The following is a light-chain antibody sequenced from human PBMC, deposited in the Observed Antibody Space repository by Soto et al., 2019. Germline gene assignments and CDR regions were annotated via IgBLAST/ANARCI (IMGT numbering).Light chain of an antibody. Sequence: DIQMTQSPSSLSASVGNRVTITCRASQSISTYLNWYQKKPGKAPNLLIYDASRLQSGVPSRFSGGGGGTDFTLSISSVQPEDFATYFCQQSYMDPITFGQGTQLEI. CDR2: DAS. J-gene: IGKJ5*01. CDR1: QSISTY. CDR3: QQSYMDPIT. V-gene: IGKV1-39*01.